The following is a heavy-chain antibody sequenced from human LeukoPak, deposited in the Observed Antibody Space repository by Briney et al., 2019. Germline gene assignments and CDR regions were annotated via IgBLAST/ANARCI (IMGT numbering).Heavy chain of an antibody. V-gene: IGHV4-34*01. J-gene: IGHJ4*02. CDR2: INHSGST. CDR3: ARALLDVAEDY. CDR1: GGSFSGYY. Sequence: PSETLSLTCAVYGGSFSGYYWSWIRQPPGKGLEWIGEINHSGSTNYNPSLKSRVTISVDTSKNQFSLKPSSVTAADTAVYYCARALLDVAEDYWGQGTLVTVSS. D-gene: IGHD6-19*01.